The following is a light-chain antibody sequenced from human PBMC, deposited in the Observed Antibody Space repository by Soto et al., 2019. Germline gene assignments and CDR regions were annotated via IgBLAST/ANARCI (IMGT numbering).Light chain of an antibody. CDR1: SSNIGSNT. Sequence: QSVLTQPPSASGTPGQRVTISCSGSSSNIGSNTVNWYQQLPGTAPKLLMYSNNQRPSGVPDRFSGSNSGTSASLAISGLQSEDEADYYCAAWDDSLNGYVFGTGTQLTVL. V-gene: IGLV1-44*01. CDR2: SNN. CDR3: AAWDDSLNGYV. J-gene: IGLJ1*01.